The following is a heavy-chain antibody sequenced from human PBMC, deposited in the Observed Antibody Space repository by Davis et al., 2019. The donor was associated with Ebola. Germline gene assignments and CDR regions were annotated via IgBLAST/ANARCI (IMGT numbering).Heavy chain of an antibody. Sequence: GESLKISCAASGFTFSRYAMSWVRQAPGKGLEWVSGISGRATTTYYADSVKGRFTISRDNAKNTLYLQMNSLRAEDTAVYYCARSTSCSNWGQGTLVTVSS. CDR2: ISGRATTT. D-gene: IGHD2-2*01. V-gene: IGHV3-23*01. CDR3: ARSTSCSN. J-gene: IGHJ4*02. CDR1: GFTFSRYA.